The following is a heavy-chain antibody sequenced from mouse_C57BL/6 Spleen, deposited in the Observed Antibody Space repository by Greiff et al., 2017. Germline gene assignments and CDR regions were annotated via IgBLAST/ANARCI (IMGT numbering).Heavy chain of an antibody. Sequence: VQLKESGPGLVKPSQTVFLTCTVTGISITTGNYRWSWIRQFPGNKLEWIGYIYYSGTITYNPSLTSRTTITRDTPKNQFFLEMNSLTAEDTATYYGARDYYSNYGGYFDVWGTGTTVTVSS. CDR1: GISITTGNYR. V-gene: IGHV3-5*01. CDR3: ARDYYSNYGGYFDV. D-gene: IGHD2-5*01. J-gene: IGHJ1*03. CDR2: IYYSGTI.